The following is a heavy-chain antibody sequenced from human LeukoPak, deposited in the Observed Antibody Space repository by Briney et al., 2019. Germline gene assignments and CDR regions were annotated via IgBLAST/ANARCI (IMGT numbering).Heavy chain of an antibody. Sequence: ASVKVSYKASGYTFTSYYMHWVRQAPGQGGEWMGLINPSGGSTSYAQKFQGRVTMTRDTSTSTVYMELSSLRSEDTAVYYCARAAIVVVPAAIDYWGQGTLVTVSS. D-gene: IGHD2-2*01. V-gene: IGHV1-46*01. CDR2: INPSGGST. J-gene: IGHJ4*02. CDR1: GYTFTSYY. CDR3: ARAAIVVVPAAIDY.